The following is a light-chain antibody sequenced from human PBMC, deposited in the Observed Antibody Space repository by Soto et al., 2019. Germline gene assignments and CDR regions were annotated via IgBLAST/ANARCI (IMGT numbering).Light chain of an antibody. CDR1: QGISSY. V-gene: IGKV1-8*01. Sequence: AIRMTQSPSSISASTGDRVTITCRASQGISSYLAWYQQKPGKAPKLLIYAESTLQSGVPSRFSGSGSGTDFTLTISCLQSEDFATYYCQQSYRTPHTFGPGTKLETK. J-gene: IGKJ2*01. CDR2: AES. CDR3: QQSYRTPHT.